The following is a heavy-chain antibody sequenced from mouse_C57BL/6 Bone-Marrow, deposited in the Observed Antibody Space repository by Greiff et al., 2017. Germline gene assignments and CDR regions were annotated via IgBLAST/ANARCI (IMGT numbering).Heavy chain of an antibody. D-gene: IGHD2-4*01. CDR3: AMITQYYFDY. CDR1: GFNIKDYY. Sequence: EVHLVESGAELVKPGASVKLSCTASGFNIKDYYMHWVKQRTEQGLEWIGRIDPEDGETKYAPKFQGKATITADTSSNTAYLQLSSLTSEDTAVYYCAMITQYYFDYWGQGTTLTVSS. V-gene: IGHV14-2*01. CDR2: IDPEDGET. J-gene: IGHJ2*01.